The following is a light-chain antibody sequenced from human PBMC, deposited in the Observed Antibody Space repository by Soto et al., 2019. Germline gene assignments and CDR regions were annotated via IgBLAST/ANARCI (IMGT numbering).Light chain of an antibody. CDR2: GTS. J-gene: IGKJ4*01. CDR1: QSVSSD. CDR3: QHYNNWPLT. V-gene: IGKV3-15*01. Sequence: ERVMTKSQGTLSVSPGERATLSSMASQSVSSDLAWYQQKPGQAPRLLIFGTSTRATGVPVRFSGSGSGKEFTLTISSLQSEDFGVYYCQHYNNWPLTFGGGTKVDIK.